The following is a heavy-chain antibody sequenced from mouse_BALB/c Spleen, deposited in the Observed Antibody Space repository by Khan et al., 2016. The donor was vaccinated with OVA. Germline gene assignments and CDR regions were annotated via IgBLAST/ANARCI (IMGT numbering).Heavy chain of an antibody. CDR3: ARNDYYDYDPFPY. Sequence: EVQLVESGPGLVKPSQSLSLTCTVTGYSITSEYAWNWIRQFPGNKLEWMGYINYSGNTRFNPSLQSRTSITRDTSKNPFFLQLNSVTTEDTATYSCARNDYYDYDPFPYWGQGTLVTVSA. D-gene: IGHD2-4*01. CDR1: GYSITSEYA. CDR2: INYSGNT. V-gene: IGHV3-2*02. J-gene: IGHJ3*01.